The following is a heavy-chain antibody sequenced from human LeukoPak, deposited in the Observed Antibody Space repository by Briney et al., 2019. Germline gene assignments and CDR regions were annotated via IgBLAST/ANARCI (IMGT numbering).Heavy chain of an antibody. CDR1: GFTFSSYW. CDR3: ARGWDLTAWLAFDI. CDR2: INSDGSST. D-gene: IGHD3-9*01. Sequence: GGSLRLSCAASGFTFSSYWMHWVRQAPGKGLVWVSRINSDGSSTSYADSVKGRFTISRDNAKNTLYLQMNSLRAEDTAVYYCARGWDLTAWLAFDIWGQGTMVTVSS. V-gene: IGHV3-74*01. J-gene: IGHJ3*02.